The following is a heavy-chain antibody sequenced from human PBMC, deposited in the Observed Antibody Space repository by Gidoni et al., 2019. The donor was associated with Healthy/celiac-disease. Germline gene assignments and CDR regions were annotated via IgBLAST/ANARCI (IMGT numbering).Heavy chain of an antibody. D-gene: IGHD6-13*01. CDR2: ISSSSSTI. CDR1: GFPFSSYS. CDR3: ARDGLGSSSWPNWFDP. Sequence: EVQLVESGGGLVQPGGSLRLSCAASGFPFSSYSMNWVRQAPGKGLEWVSYISSSSSTIYYADSVKGRFTISRDNAKNSLYLQMNSLRDEDTAVYYCARDGLGSSSWPNWFDPWGQGTLVTVSS. J-gene: IGHJ5*02. V-gene: IGHV3-48*02.